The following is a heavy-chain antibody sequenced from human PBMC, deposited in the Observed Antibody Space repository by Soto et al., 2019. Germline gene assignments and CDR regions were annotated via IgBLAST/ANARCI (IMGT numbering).Heavy chain of an antibody. Sequence: ASVKVSCKASGYTFTGYYMHWVRQAPGQGLEWMGWINPNSGGTNYAQKFQGRVTMTRDTSISTAYMELSRLRSDDTAVYYCASTHYYYGSARFYGMDVWGQGTTVTVSS. J-gene: IGHJ6*02. V-gene: IGHV1-2*02. CDR1: GYTFTGYY. D-gene: IGHD3-10*01. CDR2: INPNSGGT. CDR3: ASTHYYYGSARFYGMDV.